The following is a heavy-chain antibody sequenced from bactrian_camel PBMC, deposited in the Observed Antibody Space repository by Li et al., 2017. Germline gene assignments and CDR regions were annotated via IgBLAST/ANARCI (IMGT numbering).Heavy chain of an antibody. V-gene: IGHV3S1*01. CDR3: AADYGRCGWTVTTIFSLEEYEY. CDR1: GYTFTRHC. J-gene: IGHJ4*01. Sequence: HVQLVESGGGSVQAGGSLRLSCKASGYTFTRHCMGWFRQAPGKEREGVASVNTGGTGPYYADSLKGRFTVSKDNNKNILYLEINDAKPEDTAMYYCAADYGRCGWTVTTIFSLEEYEYWGQGTQVTVS. CDR2: VNTGGTGP. D-gene: IGHD3*01.